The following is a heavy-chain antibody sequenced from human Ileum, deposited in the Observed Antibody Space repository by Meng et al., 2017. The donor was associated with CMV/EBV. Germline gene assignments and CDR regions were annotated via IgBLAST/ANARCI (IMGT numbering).Heavy chain of an antibody. Sequence: QIPLKESGPTLVNTTQTPTLTCTFSGFSFSTYGEGVGWIRQPPGKALEWIAIIYWDDDKRYRPSLKSRLTITKDASKDQVVLTMTNMDPADTATYYCVHRPQGTGKTGQYFDYWGQGSLVTVSS. V-gene: IGHV2-5*02. D-gene: IGHD1-14*01. CDR2: IYWDDDK. CDR3: VHRPQGTGKTGQYFDY. CDR1: GFSFSTYGEG. J-gene: IGHJ4*02.